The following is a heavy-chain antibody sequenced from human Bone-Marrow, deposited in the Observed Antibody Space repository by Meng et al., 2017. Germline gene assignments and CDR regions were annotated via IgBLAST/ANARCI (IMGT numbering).Heavy chain of an antibody. CDR3: ARIPDYDTSAS. J-gene: IGHJ5*02. CDR2: IQRGGST. CDR1: GGSLSSSNW. V-gene: IGHV4-4*02. D-gene: IGHD3-22*01. Sequence: QVQLQESGPGLVKPSGTLSLNCAVSGGSLSSSNWWSWVRQPPGRGLEWMGEIQRGGSTNYNPSLKSRVTISIDKSKNQFSLMLTSLTAADTAVYYCARIPDYDTSASWGQGTLVTVSS.